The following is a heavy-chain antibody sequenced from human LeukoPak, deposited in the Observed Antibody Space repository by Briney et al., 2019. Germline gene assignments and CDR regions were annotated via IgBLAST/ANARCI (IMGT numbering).Heavy chain of an antibody. V-gene: IGHV3-21*04. CDR2: ISSSSSYI. Sequence: GGSLRLSCAASGFTFSSYSMNWVRQAPGKGLEWVSSISSSSSYIYYADSVKGRFTISRDNSKNTLYLQMNSLRAEDTAVYYCAKDRTTTVTNNWFDPWGQGTLVTVSS. CDR1: GFTFSSYS. CDR3: AKDRTTTVTNNWFDP. D-gene: IGHD4-17*01. J-gene: IGHJ5*02.